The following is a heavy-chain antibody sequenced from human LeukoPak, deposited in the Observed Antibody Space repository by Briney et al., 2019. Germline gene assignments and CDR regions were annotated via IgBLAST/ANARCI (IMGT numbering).Heavy chain of an antibody. D-gene: IGHD5-18*01. Sequence: SVKVSCKASGGTFSSYAISWVRQAPGQGLEWMGGIIPIFGTANYAQKFQGRVTITTDESTSTAYMELSSLRSEDTAVYYCARDAGVRGYSYGYFDYWGQGTLVTVSS. V-gene: IGHV1-69*05. CDR1: GGTFSSYA. J-gene: IGHJ4*02. CDR3: ARDAGVRGYSYGYFDY. CDR2: IIPIFGTA.